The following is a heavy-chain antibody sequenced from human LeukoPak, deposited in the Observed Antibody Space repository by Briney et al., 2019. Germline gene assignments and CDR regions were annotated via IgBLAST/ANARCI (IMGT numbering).Heavy chain of an antibody. CDR1: GFTLSIYG. Sequence: GGSLRLSCATSGFTLSIYGMHWVRQAPGKGLEWVAFIRYDGTSQYYTDSVKGRFTISRNNSMNTMYLQMNSLRVEDTAVYYCAKVGFGWYQIDYWGQGTLVTVSS. V-gene: IGHV3-30*02. J-gene: IGHJ4*02. CDR3: AKVGFGWYQIDY. D-gene: IGHD6-19*01. CDR2: IRYDGTSQ.